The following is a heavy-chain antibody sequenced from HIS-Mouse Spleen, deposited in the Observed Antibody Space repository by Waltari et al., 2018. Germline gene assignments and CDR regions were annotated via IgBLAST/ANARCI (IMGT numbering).Heavy chain of an antibody. V-gene: IGHV4-39*07. Sequence: QLQLQESGPGLVKPSETLSLTCTVPGGSISSSSHYWGGIRQPPGKGLEWIGSIYYSGSTYYNPSLKSRVTISVDTSKNQFSLKLSSVTAADTAVYYCAREIPYSSSWYDWYFDL. CDR2: IYYSGST. CDR3: AREIPYSSSWYDWYFDL. J-gene: IGHJ2*01. D-gene: IGHD6-13*01. CDR1: GGSISSSSHY.